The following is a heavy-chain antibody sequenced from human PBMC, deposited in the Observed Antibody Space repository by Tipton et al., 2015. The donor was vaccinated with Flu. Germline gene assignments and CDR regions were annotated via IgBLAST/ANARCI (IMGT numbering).Heavy chain of an antibody. CDR2: IYSGGST. Sequence: QLVQSGGGLIQPGGSLRLSCAASGFTVSSNYMSWVRQAPGKGLEWVSVIYSGGSTYYADSVKGRFTIPRDNSKNTLYLQMNSLRAEDTAVYYCARVRSYDNSGPFDYWGQGTLVTVSS. CDR1: GFTVSSNY. CDR3: ARVRSYDNSGPFDY. D-gene: IGHD3-22*01. J-gene: IGHJ4*02. V-gene: IGHV3-53*01.